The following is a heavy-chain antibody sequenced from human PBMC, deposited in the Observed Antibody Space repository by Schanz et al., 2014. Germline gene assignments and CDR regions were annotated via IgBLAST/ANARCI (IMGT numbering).Heavy chain of an antibody. CDR3: ARSRGFDSIFDF. J-gene: IGHJ4*02. D-gene: IGHD5-12*01. CDR1: GFTFSDYY. Sequence: QVQLVESGGGLVKPGGSLRLSCAASGFTFSDYYMTWMRQAPGKGLEWVSFISSSGTSIYYADSVKGRFTISRDNAKNSLYLQMNSLRAEDTAVYYCARSRGFDSIFDFWGRGTLVTVSS. CDR2: ISSSGTSI. V-gene: IGHV3-11*04.